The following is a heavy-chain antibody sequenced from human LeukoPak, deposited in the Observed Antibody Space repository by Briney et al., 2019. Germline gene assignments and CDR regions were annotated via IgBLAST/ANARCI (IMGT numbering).Heavy chain of an antibody. CDR3: ARGHIEQWLGGDWFDP. CDR2: ISSSGSTI. V-gene: IGHV3-48*04. D-gene: IGHD6-19*01. CDR1: GFIFSTFG. J-gene: IGHJ5*02. Sequence: GRSLRLSCVASGFIFSTFGMSWVRQAPGKGLEWVSYISSSGSTIYYADSVKGRFTISRDNAKNSLYLQMNSLRAEDTAVYYCARGHIEQWLGGDWFDPWGQGTLVTVSS.